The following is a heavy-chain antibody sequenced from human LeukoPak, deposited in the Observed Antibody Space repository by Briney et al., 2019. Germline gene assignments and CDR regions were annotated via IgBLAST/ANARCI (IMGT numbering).Heavy chain of an antibody. J-gene: IGHJ4*02. CDR1: GGSISSYY. D-gene: IGHD6-19*01. CDR3: ARRSLGSGWYFTY. V-gene: IGHV4-59*08. CDR2: IYYSGST. Sequence: SETLSLTCTVSGGSISSYYWSWIRQPPGKGLEWIGYIYYSGSTNYNPSLKSRVTISVDTSKNQFSLKLSSVTAADTAVYYSARRSLGSGWYFTYWGQGTLVTVSS.